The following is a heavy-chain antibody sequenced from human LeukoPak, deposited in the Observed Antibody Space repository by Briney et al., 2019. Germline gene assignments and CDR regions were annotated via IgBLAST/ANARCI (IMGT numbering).Heavy chain of an antibody. V-gene: IGHV3-73*01. J-gene: IGHJ3*02. CDR1: GFTFSGSA. D-gene: IGHD3-22*01. CDR2: IRSKANSYAT. Sequence: GGSLRLSCAASGFTFSGSAMHWVRQASGKGLEWVGRIRSKANSYATAYAASVKGRFTISRDDSKNTAYLQMNSLKTEDTAVYYCTRPYYYDSSGYRRDIWGQGTMVTVYS. CDR3: TRPYYYDSSGYRRDI.